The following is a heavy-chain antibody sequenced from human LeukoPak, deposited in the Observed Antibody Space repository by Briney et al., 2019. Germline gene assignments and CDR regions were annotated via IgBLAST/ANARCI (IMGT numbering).Heavy chain of an antibody. CDR3: ARVVNRVVAYYYYYMDV. CDR1: GGSFSGYY. J-gene: IGHJ6*03. V-gene: IGHV4-34*01. CDR2: INHSGST. D-gene: IGHD2/OR15-2a*01. Sequence: NTSETLSLTCAVYGGSFSGYYWSWIRQPPGKGLEWIGEINHSGSTNYNPSLKSRVTISVDTSKNQFSLKLSSVTAADTAVYYCARVVNRVVAYYYYYMDVWGKGTTVTVSS.